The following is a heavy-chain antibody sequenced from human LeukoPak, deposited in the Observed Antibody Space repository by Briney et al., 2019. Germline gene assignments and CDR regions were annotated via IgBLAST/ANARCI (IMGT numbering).Heavy chain of an antibody. J-gene: IGHJ4*02. V-gene: IGHV4-59*01. CDR3: TRDGLGSRPLDY. CDR2: IYYSGST. Sequence: SETLSLTCTVSGVSISSYYWSWIRQPPGKGLEWIGYIYYSGSTNYNPSLKSRVTISVDTSKNQFSLKLSSVTAADTAVYYCTRDGLGSRPLDYWGQGTLVTVSS. CDR1: GVSISSYY. D-gene: IGHD2-15*01.